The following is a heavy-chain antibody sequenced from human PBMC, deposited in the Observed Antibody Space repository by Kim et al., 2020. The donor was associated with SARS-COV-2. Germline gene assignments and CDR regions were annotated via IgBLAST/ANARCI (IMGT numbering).Heavy chain of an antibody. Sequence: SETLSLTCTVSGGSISSYYWSWIRQPAGKGLEWIGRIYTSGSTNYNPSLKSRVTMSVDTSKNQFSLKLSSVTAADTAVYYCARGGTYYDFWSGYYRDWGQGTLVTVSS. CDR2: IYTSGST. J-gene: IGHJ4*02. CDR1: GGSISSYY. D-gene: IGHD3-3*01. CDR3: ARGGTYYDFWSGYYRD. V-gene: IGHV4-4*07.